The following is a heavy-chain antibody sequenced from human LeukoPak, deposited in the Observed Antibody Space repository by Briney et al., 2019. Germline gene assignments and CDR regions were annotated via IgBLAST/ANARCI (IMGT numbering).Heavy chain of an antibody. D-gene: IGHD2-2*01. CDR1: VGSLSRYY. J-gene: IGHJ6*02. V-gene: IGHV4-59*12. CDR3: ARLNPRYCSRTSCRRDYYYGMDV. Sequence: PSEALSLTCTVSVGSLSRYYWSWIRQPPGKGLEGIGYIYYSGCTNYNPPLKSRVTISVHTSKNQVSLKLNSVTAADTAVYYRARLNPRYCSRTSCRRDYYYGMDVWGQGTTVTVS. CDR2: IYYSGCT.